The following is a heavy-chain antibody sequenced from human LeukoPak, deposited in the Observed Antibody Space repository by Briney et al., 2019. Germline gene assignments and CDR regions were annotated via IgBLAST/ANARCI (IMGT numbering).Heavy chain of an antibody. CDR2: INHSGST. CDR3: ARDGDMATIENYFDH. V-gene: IGHV4-34*01. J-gene: IGHJ4*02. D-gene: IGHD5-24*01. Sequence: PSETLSLTCAVYGGSFSGYYWSWIRQPPGKGLEWIGEINHSGSTNYNPSLKSRVTISVDTSKNQFYLRLSSVTAADTAVYYCARDGDMATIENYFDHWGQGTLVTVSS. CDR1: GGSFSGYY.